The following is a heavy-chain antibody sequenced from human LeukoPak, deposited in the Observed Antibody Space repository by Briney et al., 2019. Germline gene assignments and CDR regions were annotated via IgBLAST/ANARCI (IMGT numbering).Heavy chain of an antibody. Sequence: SETLSLTCTVSGGSISSSSYYWGWIRQPPGKGLEWIGSIYHSGSSYYNPSLKSRVTISVDTSKNQFSLKLSSVTAADTAVYYCARHSSYYRNFDYWGQGTLVTVSS. CDR1: GGSISSSSYY. CDR3: ARHSSYYRNFDY. V-gene: IGHV4-39*01. D-gene: IGHD3-10*01. CDR2: IYHSGSS. J-gene: IGHJ4*02.